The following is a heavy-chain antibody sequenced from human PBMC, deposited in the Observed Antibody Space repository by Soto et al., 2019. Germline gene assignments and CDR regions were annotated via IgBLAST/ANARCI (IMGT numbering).Heavy chain of an antibody. CDR3: ARHYSNYGEFDY. CDR2: IYYSGST. D-gene: IGHD4-4*01. V-gene: IGHV4-31*03. J-gene: IGHJ4*02. CDR1: GGSISSGGYY. Sequence: SKTLSLTCTVSGGSISSGGYYWSWIRQHPGKGLEWIGYIYYSGSTYYNPSLKSRVTISVDTSKNQFSLKLSSVTAADTAVYYCARHYSNYGEFDYWGQGTLVTVSS.